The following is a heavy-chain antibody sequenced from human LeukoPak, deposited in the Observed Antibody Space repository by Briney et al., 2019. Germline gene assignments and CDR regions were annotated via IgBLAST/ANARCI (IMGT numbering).Heavy chain of an antibody. Sequence: SETLSLTCAVYGGSFSGYYWSWIRQPPGKGLEWIGEINHSGSTNYNPSLKSRVTISVDTSKNQFSLKLSSVTAADTAVYYCARHTTSIAARSYYYYGMDVWGQGTTVTVSS. D-gene: IGHD6-6*01. V-gene: IGHV4-34*01. CDR2: INHSGST. J-gene: IGHJ6*02. CDR3: ARHTTSIAARSYYYYGMDV. CDR1: GGSFSGYY.